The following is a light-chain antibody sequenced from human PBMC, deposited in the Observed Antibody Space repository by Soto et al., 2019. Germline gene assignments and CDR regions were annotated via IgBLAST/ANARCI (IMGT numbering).Light chain of an antibody. CDR1: QSVSSN. CDR3: QQYNNWPSWT. CDR2: NAF. Sequence: EIVLTPSPGTLSLSPGERATLSCRAGQSVSSNYLAWYQPKPGQAPRLLIYNAFNRATGIPARFSGSGSGTEFTLTISSLQSEDFAVYYCQQYNNWPSWTFGQGTKGDIK. V-gene: IGKV3D-15*01. J-gene: IGKJ1*01.